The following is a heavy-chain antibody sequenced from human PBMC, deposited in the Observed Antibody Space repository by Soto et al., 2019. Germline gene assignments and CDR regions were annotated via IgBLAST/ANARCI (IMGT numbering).Heavy chain of an antibody. D-gene: IGHD3-10*01. Sequence: PGGSLRLSCAASGFTFSSDAMHWVRQAPGKGLEWVAVISYDGSNKYYADSVKGRFTISRDNSKNTLYLQMNSLRAEDTAVYYCARVPGTNGPFDYWGQGTLVTVSS. CDR3: ARVPGTNGPFDY. J-gene: IGHJ4*02. CDR1: GFTFSSDA. V-gene: IGHV3-30-3*01. CDR2: ISYDGSNK.